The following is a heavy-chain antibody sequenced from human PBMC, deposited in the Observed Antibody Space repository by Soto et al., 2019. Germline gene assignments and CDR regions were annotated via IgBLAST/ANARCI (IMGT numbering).Heavy chain of an antibody. CDR3: VKGEYYYDSSGYSPFDY. CDR2: ISSSSSYI. CDR1: GFTISSYS. Sequence: GGSLRPSCAASGFTISSYSMNWVRQAPGKGLEWVSSISSSSSYIYYADSVKGRFTISRDNSKNTVYLQMSSLRAEDTAVYYCVKGEYYYDSSGYSPFDYWGQGTLVNVSS. J-gene: IGHJ4*02. D-gene: IGHD3-22*01. V-gene: IGHV3-21*01.